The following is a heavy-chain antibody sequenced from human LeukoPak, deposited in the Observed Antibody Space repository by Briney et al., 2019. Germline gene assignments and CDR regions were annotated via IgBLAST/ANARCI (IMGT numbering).Heavy chain of an antibody. J-gene: IGHJ4*02. CDR2: INHSGST. D-gene: IGHD3-10*01. CDR3: ARGRRSYYGSGSYLYEY. Sequence: PSETLSLTCAVYGGSFSGYYWSWIRQPPGKGLEWIGEINHSGSTNYNPSLKSRVTISVDTSKNQFSLKLSSATAADTAVYYCARGRRSYYGSGSYLYEYWGQGTLVTVSS. CDR1: GGSFSGYY. V-gene: IGHV4-34*01.